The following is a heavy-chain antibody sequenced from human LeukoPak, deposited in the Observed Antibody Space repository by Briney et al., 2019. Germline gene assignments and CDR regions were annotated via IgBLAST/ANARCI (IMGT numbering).Heavy chain of an antibody. V-gene: IGHV3-30*04. CDR3: ARGVSTWYRIDY. Sequence: GGSLRLSCVASGFPFSSYSFHWVRQAPGKGLEWAALLSYDGSIKHYSDSVKGRFTLSRDNSKSSVYLQMDSLKAEDTAVYYCARGVSTWYRIDYWGQGTLVTVSS. D-gene: IGHD6-13*01. CDR2: LSYDGSIK. J-gene: IGHJ4*02. CDR1: GFPFSSYS.